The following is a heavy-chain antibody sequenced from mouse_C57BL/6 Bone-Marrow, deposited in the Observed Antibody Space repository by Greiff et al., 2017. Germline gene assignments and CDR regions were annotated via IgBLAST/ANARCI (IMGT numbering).Heavy chain of an antibody. J-gene: IGHJ4*01. V-gene: IGHV5-15*01. D-gene: IGHD2-4*01. CDR2: ISNLAYSI. CDR3: ARRYYDYGDAMDY. CDR1: GFTFSDYG. Sequence: EVQLQESGGGLVQPGGSLKLSCAASGFTFSDYGMAWVRQAPRKGPEWVAFISNLAYSIYYADTVTGRFTISRENAKNTLYLEMSSLRSEDTAMYYCARRYYDYGDAMDYWGQGTSVTVSS.